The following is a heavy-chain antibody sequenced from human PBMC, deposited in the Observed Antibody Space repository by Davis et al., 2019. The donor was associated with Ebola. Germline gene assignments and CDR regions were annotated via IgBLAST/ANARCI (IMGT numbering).Heavy chain of an antibody. J-gene: IGHJ5*02. CDR3: ARAADGRAVPNWFDP. CDR2: IYHSGNT. D-gene: IGHD5-24*01. Sequence: PSETLSLTCAVSGGSISSITWWSWVRQPPGKGLEWIGEIYHSGNTNYNPSLKSRVTISVDKSKNQFSLKLSSVTAADTAIYYCARAADGRAVPNWFDPWGQGTLVTVSS. CDR1: GGSISSITW. V-gene: IGHV4-4*02.